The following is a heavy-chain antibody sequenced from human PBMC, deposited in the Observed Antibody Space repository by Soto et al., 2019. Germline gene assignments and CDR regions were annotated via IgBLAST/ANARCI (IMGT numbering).Heavy chain of an antibody. J-gene: IGHJ4*02. V-gene: IGHV1-18*01. D-gene: IGHD6-25*01. CDR2: ISPLKGNT. Sequence: ASVNVSCKPSGYTFTNYLIHWVRQAPGQGLEWMGWISPLKGNTKYAQKVQGRVSVTTDTSTNTVYMELSGLRYDDTALYYCARSGEHPFDFWGQGTLVTVSS. CDR1: GYTFTNYL. CDR3: ARSGEHPFDF.